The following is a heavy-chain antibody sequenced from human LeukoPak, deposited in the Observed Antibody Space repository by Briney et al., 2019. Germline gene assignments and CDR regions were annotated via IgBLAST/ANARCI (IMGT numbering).Heavy chain of an antibody. CDR1: GGSISSSSHY. Sequence: PSETLSLTCTVSGGSISSSSHYWGWIRQPPGKGLEWIGSINYSGTTYYNPSLKSRVTISIDTSKNQFSLKLSSVTAADTAVYYCARGPSRLNYGDYGIRHWGQGTLVTVSS. D-gene: IGHD4-17*01. CDR3: ARGPSRLNYGDYGIRH. J-gene: IGHJ1*01. CDR2: INYSGTT. V-gene: IGHV4-39*07.